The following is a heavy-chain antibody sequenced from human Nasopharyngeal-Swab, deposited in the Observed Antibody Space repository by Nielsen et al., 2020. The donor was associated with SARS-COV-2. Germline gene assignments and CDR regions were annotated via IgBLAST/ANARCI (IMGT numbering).Heavy chain of an antibody. Sequence: SETLSLTCAVYGGSFSGYYWSWIRQPPGKGLEWIREINHSGSTNYNPSLKSRVTISVDTSKNQFSLKLSSVTAADTAVYYCAREDTAMGEIFDYWGQGTLVTVSS. J-gene: IGHJ4*02. V-gene: IGHV4-34*01. CDR2: INHSGST. CDR3: AREDTAMGEIFDY. D-gene: IGHD5-18*01. CDR1: GGSFSGYY.